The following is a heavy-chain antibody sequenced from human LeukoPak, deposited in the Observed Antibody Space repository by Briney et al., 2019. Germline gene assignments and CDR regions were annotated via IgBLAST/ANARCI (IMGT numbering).Heavy chain of an antibody. Sequence: SETLSLTCTVSGGSISSSSYYWGWIRQPPRKGLEWIGSIYYSGGTYYNPSLKSRVTISVDTSKNHFSLKLSSVTAADTAVYYCAFRREGYKGGNWFDPWGQGILVTVSS. J-gene: IGHJ5*02. D-gene: IGHD5-24*01. CDR3: AFRREGYKGGNWFDP. CDR2: IYYSGGT. CDR1: GGSISSSSYY. V-gene: IGHV4-39*02.